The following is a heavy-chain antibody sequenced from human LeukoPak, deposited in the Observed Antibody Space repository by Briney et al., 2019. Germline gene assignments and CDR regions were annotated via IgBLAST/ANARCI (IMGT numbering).Heavy chain of an antibody. CDR2: MNPNSGNT. J-gene: IGHJ3*02. CDR3: AIASPLDTMIVVVITTAFDI. CDR1: GYTFTSYD. Sequence: ASVKVSCKASGYTFTSYDINWVRQATGQGLEWMGWMNPNSGNTGYAQKFQGRVTMTRNTSISKAYMELSSLRSEDTAVYYCAIASPLDTMIVVVITTAFDIWGQGTMVTVSS. V-gene: IGHV1-8*01. D-gene: IGHD3-22*01.